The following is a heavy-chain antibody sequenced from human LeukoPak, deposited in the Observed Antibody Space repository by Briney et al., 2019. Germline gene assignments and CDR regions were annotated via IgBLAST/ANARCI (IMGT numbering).Heavy chain of an antibody. Sequence: GGSLRLSCAASGFTFSSYAMSWARQAPGKGPQWVSAISGSGGITYYADSVKGRFTISRDNAKNSLYLQMNSLRAEDTAVYYCARDLSSGWYVGTTPFGYWGQGTLVTVSS. CDR1: GFTFSSYA. V-gene: IGHV3-23*01. CDR2: ISGSGGIT. J-gene: IGHJ4*02. D-gene: IGHD6-13*01. CDR3: ARDLSSGWYVGTTPFGY.